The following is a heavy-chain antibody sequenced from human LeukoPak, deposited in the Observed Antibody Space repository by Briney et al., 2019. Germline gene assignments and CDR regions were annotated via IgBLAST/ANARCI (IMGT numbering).Heavy chain of an antibody. CDR3: ARDGGYCSGGSCYSLFDY. CDR1: GYTFTNYG. V-gene: IGHV1-18*01. CDR2: ISAYNGNS. Sequence: ASVKVSCKASGYTFTNYGISWVRQAPGQGLEWMGWISAYNGNSDYAQKLQGRVTMTTDTFTSTAYMELRSLRSDDTAVYYCARDGGYCSGGSCYSLFDYWGQGTLVTVSS. J-gene: IGHJ4*02. D-gene: IGHD2-15*01.